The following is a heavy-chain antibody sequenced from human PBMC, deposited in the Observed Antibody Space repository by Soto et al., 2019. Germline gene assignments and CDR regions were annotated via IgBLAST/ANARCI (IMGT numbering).Heavy chain of an antibody. CDR2: ISAYNGNT. CDR1: GYTFTSYG. V-gene: IGHV1-18*01. J-gene: IGHJ5*02. CDR3: ARDPYITGTDNCSDP. D-gene: IGHD1-7*01. Sequence: ASVKVSCKASGYTFTSYGISWVRQAPGQGLEWMGWISAYNGNTNYAQKLQGRVTMTTDTSTSTAYMELRSLRSDDTAVYYCARDPYITGTDNCSDPCGQGTLVTVSS.